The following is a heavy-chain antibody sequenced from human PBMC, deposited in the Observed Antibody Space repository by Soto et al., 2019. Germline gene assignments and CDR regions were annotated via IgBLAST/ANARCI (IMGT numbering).Heavy chain of an antibody. V-gene: IGHV3-23*01. CDR3: ASLDFWSGYYPSNYYYMDV. CDR2: ISGSGGST. D-gene: IGHD3-3*01. CDR1: GFTFSSYA. J-gene: IGHJ6*03. Sequence: GGSLRLSCAASGFTFSSYAMSWVRQAPGKGLEWVSAISGSGGSTYYADSVKGRFTISRDNSKNTLYLQMNSLRAEDTAVYYCASLDFWSGYYPSNYYYMDVWGKGTTVTVSS.